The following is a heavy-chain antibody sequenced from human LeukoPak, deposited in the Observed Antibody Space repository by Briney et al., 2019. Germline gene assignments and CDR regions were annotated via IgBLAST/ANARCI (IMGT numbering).Heavy chain of an antibody. CDR2: IYYSGST. J-gene: IGHJ6*03. V-gene: IGHV4-39*07. Sequence: SETLSLTCTVSGDSISSSSSYWGWIRQPPGEGLEWIGSIYYSGSTYYNTSLKSRVTISVDTSKNQFSLKLSSVTAADTAVYYCARAIYGDPNYYYYYMDVWGKGTTVTVSS. D-gene: IGHD4-17*01. CDR1: GDSISSSSSY. CDR3: ARAIYGDPNYYYYYMDV.